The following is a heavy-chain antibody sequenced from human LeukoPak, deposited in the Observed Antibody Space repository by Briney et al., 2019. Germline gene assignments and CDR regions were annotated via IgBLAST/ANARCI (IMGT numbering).Heavy chain of an antibody. Sequence: GASVKVSCKASGYTFTGYYMHWVRQAPGRGLEWMGWINPNSGATKYAQKFQGRVTMTRDTSISAAYMEVSRLRFGDTAVYYCARDGGWYQLLWWFDPWGQGTLVTVSS. D-gene: IGHD2-2*01. V-gene: IGHV1-2*02. CDR1: GYTFTGYY. CDR2: INPNSGAT. CDR3: ARDGGWYQLLWWFDP. J-gene: IGHJ5*02.